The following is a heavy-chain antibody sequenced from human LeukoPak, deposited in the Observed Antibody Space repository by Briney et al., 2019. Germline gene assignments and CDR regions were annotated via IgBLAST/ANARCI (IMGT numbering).Heavy chain of an antibody. V-gene: IGHV3-7*03. Sequence: GGSLRLSCAASGFTFSTYWMTWVRQAPGKGLEWVAIIKPDGSEKYYVDSVKGRFTISRDNAENSLFLQMNGLRPEDTAVFYCARGQYTDGLSYWGQGTLVTVSS. CDR2: IKPDGSEK. CDR1: GFTFSTYW. CDR3: ARGQYTDGLSY. D-gene: IGHD5-24*01. J-gene: IGHJ4*02.